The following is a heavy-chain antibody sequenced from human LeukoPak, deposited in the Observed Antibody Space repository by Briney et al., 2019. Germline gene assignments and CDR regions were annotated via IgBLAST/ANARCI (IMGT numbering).Heavy chain of an antibody. V-gene: IGHV4-61*02. J-gene: IGHJ4*02. CDR1: GGSISSGDYY. Sequence: PSETLSLTCTVSGGSISSGDYYWSWIRQPAGKGLEWIGRIYTSGSTNYNPSLKSRVTMSVDTSKNQFSLKLSSVTAADTAVYYCARDRSTSSGSYYHLFDYWGQGTLVTASS. D-gene: IGHD3-10*01. CDR3: ARDRSTSSGSYYHLFDY. CDR2: IYTSGST.